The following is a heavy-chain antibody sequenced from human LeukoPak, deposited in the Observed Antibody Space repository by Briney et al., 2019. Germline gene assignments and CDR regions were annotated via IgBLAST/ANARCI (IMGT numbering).Heavy chain of an antibody. J-gene: IGHJ4*02. Sequence: GGSLRLSCEASGFIFSSYAMSWVRQAPGKGLEWVSGISAAGGSTFYADSVKGRFTISRDNSKNTLYLQMNSLRAEDTAVYYCAKVFFMDYWGQGTLVTVSS. CDR3: AKVFFMDY. V-gene: IGHV3-23*01. CDR2: ISAAGGST. CDR1: GFIFSSYA. D-gene: IGHD2-8*01.